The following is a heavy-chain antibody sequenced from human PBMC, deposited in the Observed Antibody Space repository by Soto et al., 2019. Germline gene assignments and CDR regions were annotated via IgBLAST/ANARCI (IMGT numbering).Heavy chain of an antibody. J-gene: IGHJ4*02. CDR2: ILYSGTT. CDR1: GGSISSGDYY. CDR3: ARNGALDY. D-gene: IGHD2-8*01. V-gene: IGHV4-30-4*08. Sequence: SETLSLTCTVSGGSISSGDYYWSWIRQPPGKGLEWIGYILYSGTTNYNPSLESRLTISVDTSKNQFSLKLTSVTVADTAVYYCARNGALDYWGRGTLVTVS.